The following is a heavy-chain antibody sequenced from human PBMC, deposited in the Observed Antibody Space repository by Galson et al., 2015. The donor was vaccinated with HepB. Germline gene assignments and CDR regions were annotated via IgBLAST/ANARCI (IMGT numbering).Heavy chain of an antibody. Sequence: SLRLSCAASGFTFSSYAMHWVRQAPGKGLEWVAVISYDGSNKYYADSVKGRFTIPRDNSKNTLYLQMSSLRAEDTAVYYCARDLPLRSSSWYVPGYYGMDVWGQGTMVTVSS. CDR3: ARDLPLRSSSWYVPGYYGMDV. D-gene: IGHD6-13*01. CDR1: GFTFSSYA. CDR2: ISYDGSNK. V-gene: IGHV3-30*04. J-gene: IGHJ6*02.